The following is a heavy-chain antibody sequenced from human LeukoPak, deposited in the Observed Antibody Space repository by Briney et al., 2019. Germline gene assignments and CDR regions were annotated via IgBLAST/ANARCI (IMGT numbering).Heavy chain of an antibody. D-gene: IGHD5-12*01. Sequence: SETLSLTCAVYGGSFSGYYWSWIRQPPGKGLEGIGEINHSGSTNYNPSLKSRVTISVDTSKNQFSLKLSSVTAADTAVYYCARAHIVATYYYYYYYGMDVWGQGTTVTVSS. V-gene: IGHV4-34*01. J-gene: IGHJ6*02. CDR1: GGSFSGYY. CDR2: INHSGST. CDR3: ARAHIVATYYYYYYYGMDV.